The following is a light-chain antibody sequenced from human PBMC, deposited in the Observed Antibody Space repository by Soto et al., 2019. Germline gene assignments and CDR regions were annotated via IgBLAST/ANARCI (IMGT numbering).Light chain of an antibody. CDR1: QSVSSSY. Sequence: EIALTQSPGTLSLSPGERATLSCRASQSVSSSYLAWYQQKPGQAPRLLIYGASSRATGIPDRFSGSGSGKDFTLTISRLAPEDFGVYYCQQYGSSPTWTFGQGTKVEIK. CDR3: QQYGSSPTWT. J-gene: IGKJ1*01. V-gene: IGKV3-20*01. CDR2: GAS.